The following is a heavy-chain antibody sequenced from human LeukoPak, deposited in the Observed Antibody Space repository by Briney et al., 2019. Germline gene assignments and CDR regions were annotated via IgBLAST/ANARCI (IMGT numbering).Heavy chain of an antibody. V-gene: IGHV3-53*04. Sequence: PGGSLRLSCAASGFTFSSYGMHWVRQAPGKGLEWVSVIYSGGSTYYADSVKGRFTISRHNSKNTLYLQMNSLRAEDTAVYYCARDHTAAAGGYYYGMDVWGQGTTVTVSS. CDR1: GFTFSSYG. CDR2: IYSGGST. J-gene: IGHJ6*02. CDR3: ARDHTAAAGGYYYGMDV. D-gene: IGHD6-13*01.